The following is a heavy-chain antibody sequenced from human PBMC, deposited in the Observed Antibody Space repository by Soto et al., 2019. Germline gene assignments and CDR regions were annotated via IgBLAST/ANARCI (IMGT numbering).Heavy chain of an antibody. J-gene: IGHJ4*02. D-gene: IGHD6-19*01. CDR1: GYGFTSYG. Sequence: ASVKVSCKSSGYGFTSYGISWVRQAPGQGLEWMGWISTYNGNINYAQNFKGRVNMTTDASTRIVYMQMNSLRAEDTAVYYCARDHIDGWKFDYWGRGTLVTVSS. V-gene: IGHV1-18*04. CDR2: ISTYNGNI. CDR3: ARDHIDGWKFDY.